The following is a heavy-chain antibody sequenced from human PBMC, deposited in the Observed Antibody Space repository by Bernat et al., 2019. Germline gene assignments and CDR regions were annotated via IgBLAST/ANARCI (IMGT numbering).Heavy chain of an antibody. CDR3: ARDGGYCSGGSCYVDGYGGFDY. Sequence: QVQLVESGGGVVQPGRSLRLSCAASGFTFSSYGMHWVRQAPGKGLEWVAVIWYDGSNKYYADSVKGRFTISRDNSKNTLYLQMNSLRAEDTAVYYCARDGGYCSGGSCYVDGYGGFDYWGQGTLVTVSS. CDR2: IWYDGSNK. CDR1: GFTFSSYG. D-gene: IGHD2-15*01. J-gene: IGHJ4*02. V-gene: IGHV3-33*01.